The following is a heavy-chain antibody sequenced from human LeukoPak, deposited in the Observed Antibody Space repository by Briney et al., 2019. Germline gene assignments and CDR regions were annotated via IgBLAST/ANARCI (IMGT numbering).Heavy chain of an antibody. CDR1: GFTFSRYA. CDR2: ISGSGDST. CDR3: ARPVVSLTN. Sequence: PGGSLRLSCAASGFTFSRYAMAWVRQAPGKGLEWVSGISGSGDSTYYADSVKGRFTISRDNSKNTLYLQMNSLRAEDTAVYYCARPVVSLTNWGQGTLVTVSS. V-gene: IGHV3-23*01. D-gene: IGHD2-2*01. J-gene: IGHJ4*02.